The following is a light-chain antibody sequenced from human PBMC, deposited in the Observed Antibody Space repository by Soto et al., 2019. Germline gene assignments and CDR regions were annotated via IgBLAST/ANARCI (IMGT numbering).Light chain of an antibody. V-gene: IGLV3-21*02. CDR3: QVWDNRNMV. CDR1: NIGSRN. J-gene: IGLJ3*02. CDR2: NDV. Sequence: SSVLTQPPSVSVAPGQTARIPCGGDNIGSRNVHWSQQRPGQAPVLIVFNDVDRPSGIPDRISGSNSGNTATLTIRRVEAGDEADYYCQVWDNRNMVFGGGTKLTVL.